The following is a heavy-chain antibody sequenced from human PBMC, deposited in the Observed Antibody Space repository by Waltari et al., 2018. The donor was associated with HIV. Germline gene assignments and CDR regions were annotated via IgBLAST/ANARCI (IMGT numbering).Heavy chain of an antibody. V-gene: IGHV3-30*18. CDR1: GLAFSSYA. Sequence: QVKLVESGGAVVQPGRSLRLSCVAPGLAFSSYAMHWVRQAPGKGLGGGAVMSSDGNKRHYAGAVKGRFTISRDNSKDTLYLEMDSLRIEYTALYYCVNDFYGGNSRWDYFEHWGQGTLVTVSS. D-gene: IGHD4-17*01. CDR3: VNDFYGGNSRWDYFEH. CDR2: MSSDGNKR. J-gene: IGHJ4*02.